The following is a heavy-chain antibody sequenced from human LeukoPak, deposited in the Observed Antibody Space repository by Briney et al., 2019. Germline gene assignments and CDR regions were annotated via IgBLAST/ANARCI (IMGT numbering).Heavy chain of an antibody. D-gene: IGHD5-18*01. CDR2: ISSSGSTT. V-gene: IGHV3-48*03. J-gene: IGHJ4*02. CDR1: GFTFSSYE. Sequence: PGGSLRLSCAASGFTFSSYEMNWVRQAPGKGLEWVSYISSSGSTTYYADSVKGRFTISRDNAKNSLYLQMNSLRAEDTAVYYCASRASGYSYGYPYYYFDYWGQGTLVTVSS. CDR3: ASRASGYSYGYPYYYFDY.